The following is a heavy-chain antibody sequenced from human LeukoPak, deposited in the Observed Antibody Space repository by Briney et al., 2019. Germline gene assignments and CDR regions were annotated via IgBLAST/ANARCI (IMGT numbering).Heavy chain of an antibody. J-gene: IGHJ4*02. Sequence: SETLSLTCTVSGGSISSSAYSWGWIRQPPGKGLEWIGNIYYSGNSGNTHYKPALMSRVSISVDTSKNQFSPRLNSVTAADTAVYYCARQYGPGYSSTWYFDYWGQGTLVTVSS. CDR3: ARQYGPGYSSTWYFDY. CDR2: IYYSGNSGNT. CDR1: GGSISSSAYS. V-gene: IGHV4-39*01. D-gene: IGHD6-13*01.